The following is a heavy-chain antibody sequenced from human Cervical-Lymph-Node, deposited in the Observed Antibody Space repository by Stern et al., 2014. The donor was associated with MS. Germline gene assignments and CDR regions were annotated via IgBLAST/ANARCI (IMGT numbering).Heavy chain of an antibody. D-gene: IGHD5-18*01. CDR1: GITFSHSA. V-gene: IGHV1-58*02. CDR2: GGVFNGDV. CDR3: ASERYTYYDDQRPPGGFDP. J-gene: IGHJ5*02. Sequence: QMQLVQSGPEVKKPGTSVKVSCKASGITFSHSAIQWLRQARGQRPEWVRWGGVFNGDVNYAPRFQERVTITRDMSTSTVYMELRSLKSEDTAIYYCASERYTYYDDQRPPGGFDPWGQGTLVTVSS.